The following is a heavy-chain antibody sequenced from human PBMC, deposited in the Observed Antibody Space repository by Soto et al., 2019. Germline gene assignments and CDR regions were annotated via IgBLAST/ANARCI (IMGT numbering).Heavy chain of an antibody. CDR1: GGSISSYY. D-gene: IGHD1-20*01. Sequence: SETLSLTCTVSGGSISSYYWSWIRQPPGKGLEWIGYIYYSGITNYNPSLKSRVTISVDTSKNQFSLKLRSVTAADTAVYYCARYKYNYYYGMDVWGQGTTVTVSS. CDR3: ARYKYNYYYGMDV. CDR2: IYYSGIT. V-gene: IGHV4-59*01. J-gene: IGHJ6*02.